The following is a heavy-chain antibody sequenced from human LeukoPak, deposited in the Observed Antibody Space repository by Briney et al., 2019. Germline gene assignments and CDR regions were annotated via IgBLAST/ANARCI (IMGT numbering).Heavy chain of an antibody. J-gene: IGHJ1*01. CDR1: GGSLINYY. CDR2: IYYSGTT. D-gene: IGHD2-15*01. V-gene: IGHV4-59*12. Sequence: SETLSLTCTVSGGSLINYYWSWIRQPPGKRLERIGYIYYSGTTNYNPSLKSRVTISVDTSKNQFSLKLSSVTAADTAVYYCAREDYCSGGSCYSGYFQHWGQGTLVTVSS. CDR3: AREDYCSGGSCYSGYFQH.